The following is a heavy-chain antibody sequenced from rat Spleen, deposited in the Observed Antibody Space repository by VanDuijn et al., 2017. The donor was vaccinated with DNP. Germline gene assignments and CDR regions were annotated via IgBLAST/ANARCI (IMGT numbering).Heavy chain of an antibody. CDR1: GFSFSNYY. J-gene: IGHJ2*01. D-gene: IGHD1-10*01. V-gene: IGHV5-27*01. CDR3: AREQRFYFDY. Sequence: EVQVVESGGGLVQPGRSLKLSFAASGFSFSNYYMAWVRQTPMKGLEWVAIISNSGGRPYYPDSVKGRFTISRDDAKSSLYLQMNSLKSEDTATYYCAREQRFYFDYWGQGVMVTVSS. CDR2: ISNSGGRP.